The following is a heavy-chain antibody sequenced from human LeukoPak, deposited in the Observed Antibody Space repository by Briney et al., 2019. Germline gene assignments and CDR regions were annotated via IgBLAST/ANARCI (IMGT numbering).Heavy chain of an antibody. J-gene: IGHJ6*03. D-gene: IGHD1-26*01. CDR1: GFTFSSYT. Sequence: GGSLRLSCAASGFTFSSYTIHWVRQAPGQRLQSVSAITSNGAYTHYADSVKGRFAISRDNSRNAVFLQMGGLRIEDMAVYYCARVKMGATVSDYYYYTDVWGKGTTVTVSS. CDR2: ITSNGAYT. CDR3: ARVKMGATVSDYYYYTDV. V-gene: IGHV3-64*02.